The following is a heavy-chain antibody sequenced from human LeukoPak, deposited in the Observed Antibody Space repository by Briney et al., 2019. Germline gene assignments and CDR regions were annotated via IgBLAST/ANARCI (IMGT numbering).Heavy chain of an antibody. CDR2: INHSGST. V-gene: IGHV4-34*01. Sequence: PSETLSLTCAVYGGSFSGYYWSWIRQPPGKGLEWIGEINHSGSTNYNPSLKSRVTISVDTSKNQFSLKLSSVTAADTAVYYCARRGPLLIWGPKNNWFDPWGQGTLVTVSS. J-gene: IGHJ5*02. CDR1: GGSFSGYY. D-gene: IGHD3-16*01. CDR3: ARRGPLLIWGPKNNWFDP.